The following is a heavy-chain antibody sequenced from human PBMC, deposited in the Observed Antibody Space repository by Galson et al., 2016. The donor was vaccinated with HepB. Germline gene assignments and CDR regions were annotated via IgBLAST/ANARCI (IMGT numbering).Heavy chain of an antibody. Sequence: SVKVSCKASGGSFNTYAISWLRQAPRQGLEWMGGIIPMFDTAIYAQKFQGRVTITADKSTNTAYMDLSSLRSEDTAVYYCARDRADYYDSSGYSGAFDIWGHGTMVTVSS. CDR3: ARDRADYYDSSGYSGAFDI. CDR2: IIPMFDTA. CDR1: GGSFNTYA. D-gene: IGHD3-22*01. V-gene: IGHV1-69*06. J-gene: IGHJ3*02.